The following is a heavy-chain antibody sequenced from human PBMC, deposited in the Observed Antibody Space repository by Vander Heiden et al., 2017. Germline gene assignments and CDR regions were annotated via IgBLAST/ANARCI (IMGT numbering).Heavy chain of an antibody. J-gene: IGHJ4*02. CDR3: AGWEWEPPYNFDY. CDR1: VFTFSTSN. CDR2: ITPSSGTI. Sequence: EVQLVESGGGLVQRGGSLRLSCAASVFTFSTSNMNWVLQAPGKELEWIAYITPSSGTIYDADSVRGRFTSSRDNAKNSLYLQMNSLRDEDTAVYDCAGWEWEPPYNFDYCGQVSLGTVSS. D-gene: IGHD1-26*01. V-gene: IGHV3-48*02.